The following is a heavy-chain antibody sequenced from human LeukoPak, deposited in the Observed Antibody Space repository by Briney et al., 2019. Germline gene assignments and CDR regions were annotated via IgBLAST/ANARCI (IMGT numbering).Heavy chain of an antibody. Sequence: GGSLRLSCAASGFTFSDYYMSWIRQAPGKGLEWVSTISSSGSTIYYADSVKGRFTISRDNAKNSLYLQMISMRAEDTAVYYCARVHYPYSSGYYYSYFDYWGQGTLVTVSS. D-gene: IGHD3-22*01. CDR2: ISSSGSTI. CDR1: GFTFSDYY. CDR3: ARVHYPYSSGYYYSYFDY. J-gene: IGHJ4*02. V-gene: IGHV3-11*01.